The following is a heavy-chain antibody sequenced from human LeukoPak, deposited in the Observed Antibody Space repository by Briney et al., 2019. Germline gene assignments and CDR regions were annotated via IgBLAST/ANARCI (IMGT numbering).Heavy chain of an antibody. Sequence: GGSLRLSCAASGFTFSSYAMTWVRQAPGRELEWVSAVRGNGVSTYYADSVKGRFTICRDYSENTLYLQMNSLRAEDTAVYYCAKDLYSGWNTNFYYYYMDVWGKGTTVTVSS. V-gene: IGHV3-23*01. D-gene: IGHD6-19*01. J-gene: IGHJ6*03. CDR3: AKDLYSGWNTNFYYYYMDV. CDR2: VRGNGVST. CDR1: GFTFSSYA.